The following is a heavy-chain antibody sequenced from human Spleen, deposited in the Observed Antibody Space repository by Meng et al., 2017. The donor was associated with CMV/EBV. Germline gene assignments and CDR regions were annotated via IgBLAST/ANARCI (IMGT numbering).Heavy chain of an antibody. CDR1: TFSTYP. V-gene: IGHV7-4-1*02. D-gene: IGHD3-22*01. J-gene: IGHJ4*02. CDR3: ARWKYMFGSSGASEPFDY. Sequence: TFSTYPINWVRQAPGQELEWMGWINANTGIPTYAQSYAGRFVFSLETSVSTSHLQIRNVKTEDTAVYFCARWKYMFGSSGASEPFDYWGLGTLVTVSS. CDR2: INANTGIP.